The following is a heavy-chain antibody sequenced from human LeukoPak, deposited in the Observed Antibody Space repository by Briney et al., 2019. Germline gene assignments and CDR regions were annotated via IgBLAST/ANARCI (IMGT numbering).Heavy chain of an antibody. Sequence: GGSLRLSCGASGFTFSDYSMNWVRQAPGKGLAWVASITSAGGYKYYADSVKGRFTISRYNAQNSLFLQMNSLRAEDTAVYFCATSGGFVLPNAITGNWYMDVWGRGTSVTVSS. D-gene: IGHD5-24*01. V-gene: IGHV3-21*01. CDR2: ITSAGGYK. J-gene: IGHJ6*03. CDR3: ATSGGFVLPNAITGNWYMDV. CDR1: GFTFSDYS.